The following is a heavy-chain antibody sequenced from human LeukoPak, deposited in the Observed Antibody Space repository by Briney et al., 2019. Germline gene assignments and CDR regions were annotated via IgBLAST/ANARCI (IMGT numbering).Heavy chain of an antibody. D-gene: IGHD6-13*01. J-gene: IGHJ6*02. V-gene: IGHV3-7*01. Sequence: GGSLRLSCAASGFTFSSYWMSWVRQAPGKGLGWVANIKKDGSEKYYVDSVKGRFTISRDNAKNSLYLQMNSLRAEDTAVYYCARDDCIAAAGHYYSYGMDVWGQGTTVTVSS. CDR1: GFTFSSYW. CDR3: ARDDCIAAAGHYYSYGMDV. CDR2: IKKDGSEK.